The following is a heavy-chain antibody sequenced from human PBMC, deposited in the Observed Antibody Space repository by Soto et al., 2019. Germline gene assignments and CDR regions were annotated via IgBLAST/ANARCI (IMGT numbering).Heavy chain of an antibody. CDR2: ISSSGSTI. D-gene: IGHD6-19*01. V-gene: IGHV3-48*03. J-gene: IGHJ6*02. Sequence: SCAASGFTFSSYEMNWVRQAPGKGLEWVSYISSSGSTIYYADSVKGRFTISRDNAKNSLYLQMNSLRAEDTAVYYCARVGEAVAGPLYYYYYGMDVWGQGTTVTVSS. CDR3: ARVGEAVAGPLYYYYYGMDV. CDR1: GFTFSSYE.